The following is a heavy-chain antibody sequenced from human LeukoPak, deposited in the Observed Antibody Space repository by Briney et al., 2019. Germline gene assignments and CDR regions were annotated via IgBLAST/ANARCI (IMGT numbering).Heavy chain of an antibody. CDR1: GFTFSSYW. V-gene: IGHV3-7*01. Sequence: GGSLRLSCAASGFTFSSYWMSWVRQAPGKGLEWVANIKQDGSEKYYVASVKGRFTISRDNPKNSLYLQMNSLRAEDTAVYYCARSDSSGYYWRDYYYGMDVWGQGTTVTVSS. CDR2: IKQDGSEK. J-gene: IGHJ6*02. D-gene: IGHD3-22*01. CDR3: ARSDSSGYYWRDYYYGMDV.